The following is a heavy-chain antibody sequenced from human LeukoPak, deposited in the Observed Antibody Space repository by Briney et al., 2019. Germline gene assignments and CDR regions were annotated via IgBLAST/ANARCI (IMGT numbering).Heavy chain of an antibody. Sequence: SVKVSCKASGGTLSSYAISWVRQAPGQGLEWMGRIIPIFGIANYAQKFQGRVTITADKSTSTAYMELSSLRSEDTAVYYCARERGGDGYNFWLDYWGQGTLVTVSS. D-gene: IGHD5-24*01. CDR2: IIPIFGIA. J-gene: IGHJ4*02. V-gene: IGHV1-69*04. CDR1: GGTLSSYA. CDR3: ARERGGDGYNFWLDY.